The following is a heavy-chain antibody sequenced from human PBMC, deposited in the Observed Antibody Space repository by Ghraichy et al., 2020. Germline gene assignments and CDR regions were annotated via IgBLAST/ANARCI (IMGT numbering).Heavy chain of an antibody. CDR1: GDSISSGYYY. D-gene: IGHD2-8*02. Sequence: SETLSLTCTVSGDSISSGYYYWTLIRQHPGKRLEWIGFIHYSGATYYHPPLKSRLTISVDTSKNQFSLKLSSVTAADTAVYYCARDHAGAYYYYSMDVWGQGTTVTVSS. CDR2: IHYSGAT. CDR3: ARDHAGAYYYYSMDV. V-gene: IGHV4-31*03. J-gene: IGHJ6*02.